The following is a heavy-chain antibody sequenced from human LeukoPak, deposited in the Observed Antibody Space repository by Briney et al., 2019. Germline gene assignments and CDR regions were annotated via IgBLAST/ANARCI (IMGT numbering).Heavy chain of an antibody. D-gene: IGHD6-19*01. CDR3: AREIGGWHNWFDP. J-gene: IGHJ5*02. V-gene: IGHV4-59*01. CDR2: IYYGGST. CDR1: GGSISSYY. Sequence: SETLSLTCTVSGGSISSYYWSWIRQPPGKGLEWIGYIYYGGSTNYNPSLKSRVTISVDTSKNQFSLKLSSVTAADTAVYYCAREIGGWHNWFDPWGQGTLVTVSS.